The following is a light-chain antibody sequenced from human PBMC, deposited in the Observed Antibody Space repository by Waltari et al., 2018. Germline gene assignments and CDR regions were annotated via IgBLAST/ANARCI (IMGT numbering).Light chain of an antibody. J-gene: IGKJ2*01. CDR2: GAS. V-gene: IGKV1-39*01. Sequence: DIQMTQSPSSLAASVGDRVTITCRASQSISRYLTWYQHKPGKAPNLLIYGASTLRSGVPSRFSGSGSGTDFTLTISSLQPEDFAVYYCQQSYTTPMYSFGQGTKLEI. CDR3: QQSYTTPMYS. CDR1: QSISRY.